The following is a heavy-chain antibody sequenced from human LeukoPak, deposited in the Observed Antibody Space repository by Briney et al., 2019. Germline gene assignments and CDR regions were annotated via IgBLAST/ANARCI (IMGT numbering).Heavy chain of an antibody. CDR3: ARERDSSGYYYFDY. J-gene: IGHJ4*02. V-gene: IGHV3-23*01. CDR1: EFTFSSYA. CDR2: ISGSGGST. D-gene: IGHD3-22*01. Sequence: PGGSLRPSCAASEFTFSSYAMSWVRQAPGKGLEWVSSISGSGGSTYADSVQGRFTISRDNSKNTLYLQMNSLRAEDTAVYYCARERDSSGYYYFDYWGQGTLVTVSS.